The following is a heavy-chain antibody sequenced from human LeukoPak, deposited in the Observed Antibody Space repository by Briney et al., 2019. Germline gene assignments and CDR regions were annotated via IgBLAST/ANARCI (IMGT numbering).Heavy chain of an antibody. CDR3: AKDIMITFGGVIVSDAFDI. V-gene: IGHV3-30*02. CDR1: GFTFSSYG. J-gene: IGHJ3*02. D-gene: IGHD3-16*02. Sequence: SGGSLRLSCAASGFTFSSYGMHWVRQAPGKGLEWVAFIRYDGSNKYYADSVKGRFTISRDNSKNTLYLQMNSLRAEDTAVYYCAKDIMITFGGVIVSDAFDIWGQGTMVTVSS. CDR2: IRYDGSNK.